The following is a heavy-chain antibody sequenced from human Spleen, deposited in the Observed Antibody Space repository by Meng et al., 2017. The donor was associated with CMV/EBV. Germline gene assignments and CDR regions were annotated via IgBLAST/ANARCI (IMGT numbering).Heavy chain of an antibody. Sequence: GESLKISCAASGFTFSSYSMNWVRQAPGKGLEWVSYISSSSSTIYYADSVKGRFTISRDNAKNSLYLQMNSLRAEDTALYYCAKASGYNSGWHNYWGQGTLVTVSS. CDR2: ISSSSSTI. D-gene: IGHD6-19*01. CDR3: AKASGYNSGWHNY. J-gene: IGHJ4*02. CDR1: GFTFSSYS. V-gene: IGHV3-48*04.